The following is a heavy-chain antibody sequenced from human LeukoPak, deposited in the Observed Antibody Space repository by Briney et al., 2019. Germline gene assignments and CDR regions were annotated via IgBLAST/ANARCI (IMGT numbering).Heavy chain of an antibody. CDR3: AREAYCGGDCYSGDFDY. CDR1: GFTFSSYW. J-gene: IGHJ4*02. CDR2: INSDGSST. V-gene: IGHV3-74*01. Sequence: GGSLRLSCAASGFTFSSYWMHWVRQAPGKGLVWVSRINSDGSSTSYADSVKGRFTISRDNAKNTLYLQMNSLRAEDTAVYYCAREAYCGGDCYSGDFDYWGQGTLVTVYS. D-gene: IGHD2-21*02.